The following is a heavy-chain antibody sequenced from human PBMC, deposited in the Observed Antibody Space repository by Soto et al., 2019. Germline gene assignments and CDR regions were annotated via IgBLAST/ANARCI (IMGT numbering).Heavy chain of an antibody. D-gene: IGHD3-10*01. J-gene: IGHJ5*01. CDR3: ARHLWFGELLKYNWFDP. Sequence: ASVKVSCKASGYTFTTYGISWVRHAPGQGPEWMGWISAKNGNTNYAQEVQGRVTMTTDTSTTTAYMELRSLRSDDTAVYYCARHLWFGELLKYNWFDPWGQGTLVTVSS. V-gene: IGHV1-18*01. CDR1: GYTFTTYG. CDR2: ISAKNGNT.